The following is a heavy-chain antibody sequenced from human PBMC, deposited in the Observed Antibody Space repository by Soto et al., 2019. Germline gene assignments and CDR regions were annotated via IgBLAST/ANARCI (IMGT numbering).Heavy chain of an antibody. CDR3: ARDRSNSSDYVGH. CDR2: IYCSGNT. V-gene: IGHV4-30-4*01. CDR1: GGSISSDDYY. D-gene: IGHD6-6*01. Sequence: SETLSLTCPVSGGSISSDDYYWTWIRQPPGKGLEGIGYIYCSGNTNYNPSLASRLVISIDMSKNQFSLRLSSVSAADTDVYYCARDRSNSSDYVGHWGQGTLVTVS. J-gene: IGHJ4*02.